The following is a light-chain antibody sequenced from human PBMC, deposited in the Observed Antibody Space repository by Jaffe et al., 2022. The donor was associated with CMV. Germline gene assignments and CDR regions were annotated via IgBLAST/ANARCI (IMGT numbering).Light chain of an antibody. V-gene: IGKV1D-12*01. CDR1: QSISTW. J-gene: IGKJ4*01. Sequence: DIQMTQSPSSVSASVGDRVTITCRASQSISTWLAWYQQKPGKAPNLLIYAASNLRSGVPSRFSGSGSGTDFTLTITSLQPEDFATYYCQQANSFPLTFGGGTKVEIK. CDR2: AAS. CDR3: QQANSFPLT.